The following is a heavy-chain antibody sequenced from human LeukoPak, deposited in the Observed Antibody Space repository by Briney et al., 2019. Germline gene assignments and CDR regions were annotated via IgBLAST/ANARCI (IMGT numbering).Heavy chain of an antibody. J-gene: IGHJ4*02. CDR1: GFSVSNNY. Sequence: GGSQRLSCAASGFSVSNNYMSWVRQAPGQGLEWVSVIYTGGSTHYADSVKGRFTISRDNAKNTLYLQTNSLRAEDTAVYYCAREAQLGGSDYWGQGTLVTVSS. CDR2: IYTGGST. V-gene: IGHV3-53*01. CDR3: AREAQLGGSDY. D-gene: IGHD2-2*01.